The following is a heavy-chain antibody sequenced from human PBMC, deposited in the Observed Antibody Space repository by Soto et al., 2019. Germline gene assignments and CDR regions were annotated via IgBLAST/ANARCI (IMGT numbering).Heavy chain of an antibody. Sequence: PSETLSLTCTVSGASISSSYWSWIRQSPERGLEWIAYVYHTGATNYNPSLKSRVTISLDTSKGQFSLNLTSLTTADTAVYFCARRGNRYSNVASGVGGFDYCGQGSLVTVSS. CDR3: ARRGNRYSNVASGVGGFDY. CDR1: GASISSSY. V-gene: IGHV4-59*01. D-gene: IGHD5-12*01. J-gene: IGHJ4*02. CDR2: VYHTGAT.